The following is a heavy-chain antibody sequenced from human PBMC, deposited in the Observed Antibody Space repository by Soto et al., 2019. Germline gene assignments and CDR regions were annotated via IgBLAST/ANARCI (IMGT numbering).Heavy chain of an antibody. CDR1: GFAFRSHV. Sequence: GGSLRLSCAASGFAFRSHVMHWVRQAPGEGPEWVAAIDSGGLKRHYGGSATGRFTVSRDDSKNELYLQLNSLRAEDTAIYYCAREGSHFQYFDYWGPGTLVTVSS. CDR2: IDSGGLKR. CDR3: AREGSHFQYFDY. D-gene: IGHD3-10*01. V-gene: IGHV3-33*01. J-gene: IGHJ4*02.